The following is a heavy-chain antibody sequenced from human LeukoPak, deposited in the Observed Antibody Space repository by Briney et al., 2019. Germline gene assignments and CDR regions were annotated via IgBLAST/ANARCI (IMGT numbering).Heavy chain of an antibody. CDR2: IPYDGSNK. CDR1: GFTFINYG. V-gene: IGHV3-30*02. CDR3: AKAYCGSTICYGGGKIDY. D-gene: IGHD2-2*01. Sequence: QPGGSLRLSCAASGFTFINYGMHWVRQAPGKGLEWVTFIPYDGSNKYYADSVKGRFTISRDNSKNTLYLQMNSLRAEDTAVYYCAKAYCGSTICYGGGKIDYWGQGTLATVSS. J-gene: IGHJ4*02.